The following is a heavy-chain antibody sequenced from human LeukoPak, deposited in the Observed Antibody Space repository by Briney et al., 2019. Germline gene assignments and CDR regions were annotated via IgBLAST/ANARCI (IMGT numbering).Heavy chain of an antibody. CDR1: GFTLSSYA. D-gene: IGHD3-22*01. Sequence: GGSLRLSCAASGFTLSSYATSWVRQAPGTGLEWVSAISGSGGSTYYADSVKGRFTISRDSSKNTLYLQMNSLRAEDTAVYYCAKDRARITMIVVVTNFDYWGQGTLVTVSS. V-gene: IGHV3-23*01. CDR2: ISGSGGST. J-gene: IGHJ4*02. CDR3: AKDRARITMIVVVTNFDY.